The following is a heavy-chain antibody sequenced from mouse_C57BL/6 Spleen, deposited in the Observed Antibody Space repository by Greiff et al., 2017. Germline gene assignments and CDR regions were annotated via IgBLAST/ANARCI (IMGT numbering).Heavy chain of an antibody. V-gene: IGHV1-76*01. J-gene: IGHJ2*01. CDR3: ARGYYDYDRGFDY. CDR1: GYTFTDYY. Sequence: VKLQESGAELVRPGASVKLSCKASGYTFTDYYINWVKQRPGQGLEWIARIYPGSGNTYYNEKFKGKATLTAEKSSSTAYMQLSSLTSEDSAVYFCARGYYDYDRGFDYWGQGTTLTVSS. CDR2: IYPGSGNT. D-gene: IGHD2-4*01.